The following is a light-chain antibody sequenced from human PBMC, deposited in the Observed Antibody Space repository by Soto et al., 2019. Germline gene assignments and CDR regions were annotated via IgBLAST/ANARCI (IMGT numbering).Light chain of an antibody. CDR1: QSISSY. CDR2: DAS. V-gene: IGKV1-39*01. Sequence: DIQLTQSPSSLSASVGDKVTITCRASQSISSYLNWDQQKPGKAPKLLIYDASSLQTGVPSRFSGSGSGTDFSLTISSLQPEDFATYYCQQSYSTPPWTFGQGTKVEIK. CDR3: QQSYSTPPWT. J-gene: IGKJ1*01.